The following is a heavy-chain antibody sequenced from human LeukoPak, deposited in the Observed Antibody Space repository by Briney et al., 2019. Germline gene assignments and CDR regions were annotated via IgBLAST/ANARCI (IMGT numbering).Heavy chain of an antibody. CDR1: GFTFSSYA. V-gene: IGHV3-23*01. CDR2: ISGSGGST. D-gene: IGHD3-16*02. Sequence: GGSLRLSCAASGFTFSSYAMSWVRQAPGKGLEWVSAISGSGGSTYYADSVKGRFTISRDNSKNTLDLQMNSLRAEDTAVYYCAKDLSDSNDAFDIWGQGTMVTVSS. J-gene: IGHJ3*02. CDR3: AKDLSDSNDAFDI.